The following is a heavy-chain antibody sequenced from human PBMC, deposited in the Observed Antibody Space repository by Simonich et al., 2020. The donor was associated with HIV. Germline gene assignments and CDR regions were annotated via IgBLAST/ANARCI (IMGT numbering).Heavy chain of an antibody. D-gene: IGHD6-13*01. CDR3: ARLTAGGLGEYFQH. CDR1: GGSFSGYY. Sequence: QVQLQQWGAGLLKPSETLSLTCAVSGGSFSGYYWSWIRQPPGKGLEWIGEINHSGRTNSNPSLKSRVTISVDTSKNQFSLKLSSVTAADTAVYYCARLTAGGLGEYFQHWGQGTLVTVSS. V-gene: IGHV4-34*01. J-gene: IGHJ1*01. CDR2: INHSGRT.